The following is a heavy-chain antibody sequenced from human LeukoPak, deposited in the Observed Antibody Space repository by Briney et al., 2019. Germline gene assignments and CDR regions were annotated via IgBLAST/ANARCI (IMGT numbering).Heavy chain of an antibody. Sequence: SETLSLTCTVSGGSIRSSYYYWGWIRQPPGKGLEWIGSIYDSGSTYYNPSLKSRVTISVDTSKNQFSLKLNSVAAADTAVYYCANSANYGGNSGYFDNWGQGTLVTVSS. CDR3: ANSANYGGNSGYFDN. CDR1: GGSIRSSYYY. J-gene: IGHJ4*02. V-gene: IGHV4-39*01. D-gene: IGHD4-23*01. CDR2: IYDSGST.